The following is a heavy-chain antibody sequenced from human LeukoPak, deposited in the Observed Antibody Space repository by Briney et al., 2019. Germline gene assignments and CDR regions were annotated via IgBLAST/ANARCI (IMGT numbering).Heavy chain of an antibody. CDR1: GFTFSSYA. D-gene: IGHD1-26*01. CDR3: AKELLGATNPFDY. CDR2: ISGSGGST. V-gene: IGHV3-23*01. J-gene: IGHJ4*02. Sequence: GGSLRLSCAACGFTFSSYAMSWVRQAPGKGLEWVSAISGSGGSTYYADSVKGRFTISRDNSKNTLYRQMNSLRAEDTAVYSCAKELLGATNPFDYWGQGTLVTVSS.